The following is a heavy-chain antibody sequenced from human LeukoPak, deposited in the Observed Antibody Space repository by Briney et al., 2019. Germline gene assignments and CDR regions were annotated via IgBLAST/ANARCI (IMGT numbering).Heavy chain of an antibody. CDR2: ISAYNGNT. CDR1: GYTFTSHG. D-gene: IGHD2-15*01. CDR3: ARGPVGYCSGGSCTRYFDY. Sequence: ASVKVSCKASGYTFTSHGISWVRQAPGQGLEWMGWISAYNGNTNYAQKLQGRVTMTTDTSTSTAYMELRSLRSDDTAVYYCARGPVGYCSGGSCTRYFDYWGQGTLVTVSS. J-gene: IGHJ4*02. V-gene: IGHV1-18*04.